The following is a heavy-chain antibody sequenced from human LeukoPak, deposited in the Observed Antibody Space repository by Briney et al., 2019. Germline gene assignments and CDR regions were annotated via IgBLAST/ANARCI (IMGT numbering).Heavy chain of an antibody. CDR2: IRYDGSNK. V-gene: IGHV3-30*02. CDR3: AKDLSAAAGTKGDY. Sequence: GGSLRLSCAASGFIFSSYGMHWVRQAPSKGLEWVAFIRYDGSNKYYADSVKGRFTISRDNSKNTLYLQMNSLRAEDTAVYYCAKDLSAAAGTKGDYWGQGTLVTVSS. D-gene: IGHD6-13*01. CDR1: GFIFSSYG. J-gene: IGHJ4*02.